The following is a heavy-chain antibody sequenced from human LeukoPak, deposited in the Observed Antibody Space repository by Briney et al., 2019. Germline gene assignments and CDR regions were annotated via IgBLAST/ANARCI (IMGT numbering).Heavy chain of an antibody. J-gene: IGHJ4*02. CDR1: GGSISSSSYY. D-gene: IGHD3-22*01. Sequence: SETLSLTCTVSGGSISSSSYYWGWIRQPPGKGLEWIGSIYYSGSTYYNPSLKSRVTISLDTSKNQFSLKLSSVTAADTAVYYCARVASSGYYWGLGGDYWGQGTLVTVSS. V-gene: IGHV4-39*07. CDR3: ARVASSGYYWGLGGDY. CDR2: IYYSGST.